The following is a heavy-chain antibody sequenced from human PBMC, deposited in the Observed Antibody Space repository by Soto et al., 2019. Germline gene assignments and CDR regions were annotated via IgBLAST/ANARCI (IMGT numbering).Heavy chain of an antibody. J-gene: IGHJ3*02. CDR3: ASSAYYDSSGYYSNDAFDI. D-gene: IGHD3-22*01. Sequence: QVQLQESGPGLVKPSQTLSLTCTVSGGSISSGGYYWSWIRQHPGKGLEWIGYICYSGSTYYNPSLKSRVTISVDTSKNQFSLKLSSVTAADTAVYYCASSAYYDSSGYYSNDAFDIWGQGTMVTVSS. CDR2: ICYSGST. CDR1: GGSISSGGYY. V-gene: IGHV4-31*03.